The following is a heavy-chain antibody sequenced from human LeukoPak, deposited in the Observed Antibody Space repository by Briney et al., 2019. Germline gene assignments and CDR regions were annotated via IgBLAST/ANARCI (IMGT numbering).Heavy chain of an antibody. V-gene: IGHV3-74*01. Sequence: GGSLRLSCAASEFTFSSYWMHWVRQAPGKGLVWVSLIKGDGSSTNYADSVKGRFTISRDNSKNTLYLQMNSLRAEDTAVYYCAKERTSEGYFDYWGQGTLVTVSS. CDR3: AKERTSEGYFDY. J-gene: IGHJ4*02. D-gene: IGHD1-1*01. CDR1: EFTFSSYW. CDR2: IKGDGSST.